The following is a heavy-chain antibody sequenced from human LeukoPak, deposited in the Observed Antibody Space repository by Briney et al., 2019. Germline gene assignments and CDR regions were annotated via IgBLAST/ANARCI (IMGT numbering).Heavy chain of an antibody. CDR3: ARDQVAPIITMVRGVISAFDI. V-gene: IGHV1-69*05. CDR1: GGTFSSYA. CDR2: IIPIFGTA. Sequence: SVKVSCKASGGTFSSYAISWVRQAPGQGLEWMGGIIPIFGTANYAQRFQGRVTITTDESTSTAYMELSSLRSEDTAVYYCARDQVAPIITMVRGVISAFDIWGQGTMVTVSS. D-gene: IGHD3-10*01. J-gene: IGHJ3*02.